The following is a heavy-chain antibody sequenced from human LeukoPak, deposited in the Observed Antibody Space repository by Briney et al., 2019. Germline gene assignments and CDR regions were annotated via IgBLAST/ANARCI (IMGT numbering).Heavy chain of an antibody. CDR3: AKDGKELLLCYYFDY. CDR1: GFTFSSYA. D-gene: IGHD1-26*01. Sequence: RPGGSLRLSCAAYGFTFSSYAMSWVRQAPGKGLGWVSAISGSGGSTYYADSVKGRFTISRDNSKNTLYLQMNTLRAEDTAVYYCAKDGKELLLCYYFDYWGQGTLVTVSS. CDR2: ISGSGGST. J-gene: IGHJ4*02. V-gene: IGHV3-23*01.